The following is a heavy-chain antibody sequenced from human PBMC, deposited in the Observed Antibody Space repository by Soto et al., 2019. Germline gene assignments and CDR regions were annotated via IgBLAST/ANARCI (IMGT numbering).Heavy chain of an antibody. D-gene: IGHD3-10*01. V-gene: IGHV3-74*01. Sequence: EVQLVESGGGSVQPGGSLRLSCAASGFTFSRHWIHWVRQAPGQGLVWVSRTKTDGTTSYADSVRGRFTISRDNAENTLDLQMNSLRAEDTAVYYCVRDMRAVPWYGGISSAFDMWGQGTMVTVSS. CDR1: GFTFSRHW. CDR2: TKTDGTT. CDR3: VRDMRAVPWYGGISSAFDM. J-gene: IGHJ3*02.